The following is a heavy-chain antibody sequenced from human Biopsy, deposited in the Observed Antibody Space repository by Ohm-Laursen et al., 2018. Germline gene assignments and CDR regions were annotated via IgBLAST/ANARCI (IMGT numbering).Heavy chain of an antibody. CDR1: GFPFSTYA. V-gene: IGHV3-23*01. D-gene: IGHD1-26*01. CDR2: INGGGDGT. J-gene: IGHJ4*02. CDR3: AKDLKWDVSADYFDF. Sequence: SLRLSCAASGFPFSTYAMRWVRQTPGKGLEGVSSINGGGDGTFYADSVKGRFSISRDNSKNTLYLQMRSLRAEDTALYYCAKDLKWDVSADYFDFWGQGTLVTVSS.